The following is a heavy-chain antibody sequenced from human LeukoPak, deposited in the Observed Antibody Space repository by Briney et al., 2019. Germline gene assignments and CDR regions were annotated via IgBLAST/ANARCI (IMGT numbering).Heavy chain of an antibody. D-gene: IGHD3-10*01. Sequence: GGSLRLSCAASGFSFSSYWMTWVRQASGKGLEWVANIKPDGSKKYYVDSVKGRFTISRDNAKNSLYLQMNSLRAEDTAVYYCAKDGRDYFVSGSHYRGVPALDYWGQGTLVTVSS. V-gene: IGHV3-7*01. J-gene: IGHJ4*02. CDR2: IKPDGSKK. CDR3: AKDGRDYFVSGSHYRGVPALDY. CDR1: GFSFSSYW.